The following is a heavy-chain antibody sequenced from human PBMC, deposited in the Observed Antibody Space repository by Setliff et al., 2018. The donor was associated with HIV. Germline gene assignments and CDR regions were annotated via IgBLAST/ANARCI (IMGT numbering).Heavy chain of an antibody. Sequence: KTSETLSLTCAVSGGSVDSRHYYWGWIRQPPGKGLEWIGNILYGGTTYYTPSLKSRVSISVDTSRNQFSLRLNSVTAADTAVYYCARPTTGLGGGAAFDIRGQGTMVTVSS. CDR2: ILYGGTT. CDR3: ARPTTGLGGGAAFDI. D-gene: IGHD2-8*01. CDR1: GGSVDSRHYY. J-gene: IGHJ3*02. V-gene: IGHV4-39*01.